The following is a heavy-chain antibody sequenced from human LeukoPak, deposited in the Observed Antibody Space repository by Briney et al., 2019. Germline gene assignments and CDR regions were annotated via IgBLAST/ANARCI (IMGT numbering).Heavy chain of an antibody. CDR2: MNPNSGNT. J-gene: IGHJ5*02. V-gene: IGHV1-8*01. D-gene: IGHD3-10*01. Sequence: ASVKVSRKASGYIFTSYDINWVRQATGQGLEWMGWMNPNSGNTGYAQKFQGRVTMTRNTSISTAYMELSSLRSEDTAVYYCARGLFGITTYKFDPWGQGTLVTVSS. CDR1: GYIFTSYD. CDR3: ARGLFGITTYKFDP.